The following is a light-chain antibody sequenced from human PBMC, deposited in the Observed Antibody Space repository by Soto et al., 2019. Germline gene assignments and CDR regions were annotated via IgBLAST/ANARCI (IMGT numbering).Light chain of an antibody. Sequence: EIVMTQSPATLSVSPGERATLSCRASQSVSTNLAWYQQKPGQAPRLLTYGASSRATGIPDRFSGSGSGTDFTLTISRLEPEDLAVYYCQQYGSSPWTFGQGTKVDIK. CDR2: GAS. J-gene: IGKJ1*01. CDR3: QQYGSSPWT. CDR1: QSVSTN. V-gene: IGKV3-20*01.